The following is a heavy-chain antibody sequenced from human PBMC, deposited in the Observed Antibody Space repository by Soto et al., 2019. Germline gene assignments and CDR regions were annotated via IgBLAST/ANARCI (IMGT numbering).Heavy chain of an antibody. CDR1: GYTFSGYY. V-gene: IGHV1-2*02. CDR3: RVTGVSEGDY. D-gene: IGHD3-9*01. CDR2: INPSGGAT. J-gene: IGHJ4*02. Sequence: ASVKVSCKASGYTFSGYYIHWVRQAPGQGPESMGWINPSGGATSYAQKFQGRVTMTSDTSISTAYMELSRLRSDVTAVYFCRVTGVSEGDYWGQGTLVTVSS.